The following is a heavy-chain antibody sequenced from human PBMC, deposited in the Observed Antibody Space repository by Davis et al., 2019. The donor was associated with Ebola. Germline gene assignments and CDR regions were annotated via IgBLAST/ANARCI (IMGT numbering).Heavy chain of an antibody. Sequence: GESLKISCAASGFTVRSNYMRWVRQAPGKGLEWVSVIYSGGSTYYADSVKGRFTISRDNAKNTVYLQMKSLGAEDTAVYYCARLAVAAGYYYYYGMDVWGQGTTVTVSS. CDR2: IYSGGST. V-gene: IGHV3-53*01. CDR3: ARLAVAAGYYYYYGMDV. CDR1: GFTVRSNY. D-gene: IGHD6-19*01. J-gene: IGHJ6*02.